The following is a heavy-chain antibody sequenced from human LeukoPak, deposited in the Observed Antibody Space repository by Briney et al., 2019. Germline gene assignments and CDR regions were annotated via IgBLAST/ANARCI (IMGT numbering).Heavy chain of an antibody. J-gene: IGHJ5*02. CDR1: GYTFTSYG. CDR2: MNPNNGNT. Sequence: ASVKVSCKASGYTFTSYGINWVRQASGQGLEWMGWMNPNNGNTGYAQKFQGRVTMTRDTSTSTAYMELRDLRSEDTAVYYCVRDGEGVAISVNYWFDPWGQGTLVTVSS. V-gene: IGHV1-8*02. D-gene: IGHD3-10*01. CDR3: VRDGEGVAISVNYWFDP.